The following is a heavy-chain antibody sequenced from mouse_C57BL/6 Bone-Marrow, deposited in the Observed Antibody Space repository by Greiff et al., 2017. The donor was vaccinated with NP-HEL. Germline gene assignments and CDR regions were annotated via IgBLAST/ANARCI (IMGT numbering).Heavy chain of an antibody. CDR3: ARDTMTTPHLYFDV. D-gene: IGHD2-4*01. J-gene: IGHJ1*03. Sequence: QVQLQQSGAGLAKPGASVKLSCTASGYTFTSYWMHWVKQRPGQGLEWIGYINPSSGYTKYKQKFKDKATLTADKSSSTAFMQLSSLTYEDSAVYDCARDTMTTPHLYFDVGGTGTAVTVSA. CDR2: INPSSGYT. CDR1: GYTFTSYW. V-gene: IGHV1-7*01.